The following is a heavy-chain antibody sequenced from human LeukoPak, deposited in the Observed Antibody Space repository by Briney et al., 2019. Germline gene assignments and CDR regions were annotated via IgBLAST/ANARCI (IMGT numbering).Heavy chain of an antibody. CDR2: ISYDGNNK. Sequence: GRSLRLSCAASGFTFSTYGMHWVRQAPGKGLEWVAVISYDGNNKYYGDSVKGRFTISRDNSKNTLYLQMNSLRAEDTAVYYCANIGATVTLYYFDYWGQGTLVTVSS. J-gene: IGHJ4*02. V-gene: IGHV3-30*18. D-gene: IGHD4-17*01. CDR3: ANIGATVTLYYFDY. CDR1: GFTFSTYG.